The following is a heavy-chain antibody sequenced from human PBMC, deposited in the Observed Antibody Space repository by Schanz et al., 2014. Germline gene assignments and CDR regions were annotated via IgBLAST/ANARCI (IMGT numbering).Heavy chain of an antibody. D-gene: IGHD6-6*01. CDR2: LKSKTDGGTT. J-gene: IGHJ4*01. CDR1: GLTFSSAW. V-gene: IGHV3-15*01. CDR3: TTDRGITVRPLFDY. Sequence: EVQLVASGGVLVKPGGSLRLSCAVSGLTFSSAWMGWVRQAPGKGLEWVGRLKSKTDGGTTDYAAPVKGRFTISRDDSKNTLYLQMNFLKTEDTAVYFCTTDRGITVRPLFDYWGHGTLVTVAS.